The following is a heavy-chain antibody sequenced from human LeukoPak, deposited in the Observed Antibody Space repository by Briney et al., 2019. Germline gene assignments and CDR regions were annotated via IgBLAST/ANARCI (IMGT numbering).Heavy chain of an antibody. CDR1: GGTFSSYA. V-gene: IGHV1-69*05. Sequence: ASVKVSCKASGGTFSSYAISWVRQAPGQGLEWMGGIIPIFGTANYAQKFQGRVTITTDESTSTAYMELSSLRSEDTAVYYCARDDYSNYVSSDWGQGTLVTVSS. J-gene: IGHJ4*02. D-gene: IGHD4-11*01. CDR2: IIPIFGTA. CDR3: ARDDYSNYVSSD.